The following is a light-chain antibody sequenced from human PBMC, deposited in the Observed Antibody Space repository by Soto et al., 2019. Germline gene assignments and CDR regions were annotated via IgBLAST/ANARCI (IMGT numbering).Light chain of an antibody. CDR3: QQLKTYPLT. CDR2: SIS. Sequence: IQLTQSPSSLSASEGDRVTITCRASQNVSTYLAWYQQKPGRAPQLLIHSISTLQGGVPSRFSGSGSGTDFTLTISSLQAEDFATYHCQQLKTYPLTFGKGTKVAIK. J-gene: IGKJ1*01. CDR1: QNVSTY. V-gene: IGKV1-9*01.